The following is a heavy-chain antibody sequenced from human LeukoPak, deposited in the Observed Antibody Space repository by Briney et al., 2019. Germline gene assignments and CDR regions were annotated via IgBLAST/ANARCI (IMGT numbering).Heavy chain of an antibody. D-gene: IGHD5-18*01. Sequence: HAGGSLRLSCAASGFTFSSYEMNWVRQAPGKGLEWVSYISSSGSTIYYADSVKGRFTISRDNAKNSLYLQMNSLRAEDTAVYYCARGTWIQLWSHLDHWGQGTLVTVSS. CDR2: ISSSGSTI. J-gene: IGHJ4*02. CDR3: ARGTWIQLWSHLDH. CDR1: GFTFSSYE. V-gene: IGHV3-48*03.